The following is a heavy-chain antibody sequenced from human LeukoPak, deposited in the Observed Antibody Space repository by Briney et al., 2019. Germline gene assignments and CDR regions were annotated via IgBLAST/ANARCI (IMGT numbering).Heavy chain of an antibody. CDR1: GGTFSSYA. J-gene: IGHJ5*02. V-gene: IGHV1-69*04. CDR3: ARSNVDIVATINWFDP. Sequence: ASVTVSCKASGGTFSSYAISWVRQAPGQGLEWMGRIIPILGIANYAQKFQGRVTITADKSTSTAYMELSSLRSEDTAVYYCARSNVDIVATINWFDPWGQGTLVTVSS. D-gene: IGHD5-12*01. CDR2: IIPILGIA.